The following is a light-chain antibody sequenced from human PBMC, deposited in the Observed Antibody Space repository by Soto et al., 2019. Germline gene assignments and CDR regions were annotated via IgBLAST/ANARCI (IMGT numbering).Light chain of an antibody. V-gene: IGKV1-33*01. CDR3: QQYDDLPFT. Sequence: DIQMTQSPSSLSASVGDRVTITCQASQDITNYLNWYQQKPGKPPKLLINDAYNLETGVPSRFSGSGSGTHFSFTINSLQPEDFATYDGQQYDDLPFTFGLGTRLDIK. J-gene: IGKJ5*01. CDR1: QDITNY. CDR2: DAY.